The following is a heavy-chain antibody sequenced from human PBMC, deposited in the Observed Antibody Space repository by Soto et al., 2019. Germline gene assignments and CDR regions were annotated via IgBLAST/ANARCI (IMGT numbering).Heavy chain of an antibody. J-gene: IGHJ3*02. CDR2: ISWNSGSI. D-gene: IGHD2-2*01. CDR3: ANTLYCSSTSCVDAFDI. Sequence: EVQLVESGGGLVQPGRSLRLSCAASGFTFDDYAMHWVRQAPGKGLEWVSGISWNSGSIGYADSVKGRFTISRDNAKNPLYLQMNSLRAEDTALYYCANTLYCSSTSCVDAFDIWGQGTMVTVSS. CDR1: GFTFDDYA. V-gene: IGHV3-9*01.